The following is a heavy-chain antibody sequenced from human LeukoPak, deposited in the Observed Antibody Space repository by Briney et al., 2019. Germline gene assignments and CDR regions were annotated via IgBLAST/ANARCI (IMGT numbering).Heavy chain of an antibody. D-gene: IGHD4-23*01. CDR2: IYYSGST. V-gene: IGHV4-59*01. Sequence: SETLSLTCTVSGGPISSYYWSWIRQPPGKGLEWIGYIYYSGSTNYNPSLKSRVTISVDTSKNQFSLKLSSVTAADTAVYYCARDTEVAWYYFDYWGQGTLVTVSS. CDR3: ARDTEVAWYYFDY. CDR1: GGPISSYY. J-gene: IGHJ4*02.